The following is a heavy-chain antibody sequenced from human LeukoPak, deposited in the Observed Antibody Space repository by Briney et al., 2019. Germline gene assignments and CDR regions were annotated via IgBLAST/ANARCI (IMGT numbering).Heavy chain of an antibody. Sequence: GGSLRLSCAASGFTFSSNGMHWVRQAPGKGLEWVAVIWTDGSAKYYADSVKGRFTISRDNSQNILFLQMNSLSAEDTAVYYCARRRSGTSAFDIWRQGTLVTVSP. V-gene: IGHV3-33*01. CDR3: ARRRSGTSAFDI. J-gene: IGHJ3*02. CDR1: GFTFSSNG. CDR2: IWTDGSAK. D-gene: IGHD1-26*01.